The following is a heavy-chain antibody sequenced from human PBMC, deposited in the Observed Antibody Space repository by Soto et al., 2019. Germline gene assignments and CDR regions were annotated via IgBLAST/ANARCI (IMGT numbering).Heavy chain of an antibody. V-gene: IGHV3-23*01. CDR2: ISGSGGST. Sequence: EVQLLESGGGLVQPGGSLRLSCAASGFTFSTYAMNWVRQAPGKGLEWVSAISGSGGSTHYADSVKGRFTISRDNSQNTLYLQRNSLRAEDTAVYYCAKDYSSSWYPDYFDYWGQGTLVTVSS. J-gene: IGHJ4*02. CDR3: AKDYSSSWYPDYFDY. D-gene: IGHD6-13*01. CDR1: GFTFSTYA.